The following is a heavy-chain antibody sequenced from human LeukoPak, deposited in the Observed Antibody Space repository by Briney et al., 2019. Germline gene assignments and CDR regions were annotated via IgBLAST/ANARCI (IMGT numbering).Heavy chain of an antibody. V-gene: IGHV3-23*01. CDR3: ARNGRRTTVTSDV. Sequence: PGGSLRLSCVASGFTFSSYGMSWVRQAPGKGLEWVSAIVGSGGSTNYADSVKGRFTISRDNSKNTLYLQMNSLRDEDTALYYCARNGRRTTVTSDVWGQGTLVTASS. CDR2: IVGSGGST. J-gene: IGHJ4*02. CDR1: GFTFSSYG. D-gene: IGHD4-17*01.